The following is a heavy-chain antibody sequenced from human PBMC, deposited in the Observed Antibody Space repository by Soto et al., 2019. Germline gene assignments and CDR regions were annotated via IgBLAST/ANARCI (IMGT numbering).Heavy chain of an antibody. V-gene: IGHV5-10-1*01. CDR2: IDPSDSYT. D-gene: IGHD3-22*01. CDR1: GYSFTSYW. CDR3: ARLVYYDSSGHIRDY. J-gene: IGHJ4*02. Sequence: LGESLKISCKGSGYSFTSYWISWVRQMPGKGLEWMGRIDPSDSYTNYSPSFQGHVTISADKSISTAYLQWSSLKASDTAMYYCARLVYYDSSGHIRDYWGQGTLVTVSS.